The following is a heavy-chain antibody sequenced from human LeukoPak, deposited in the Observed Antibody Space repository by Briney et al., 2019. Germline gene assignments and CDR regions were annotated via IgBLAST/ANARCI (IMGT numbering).Heavy chain of an antibody. CDR3: ARVLYYYDSSGYYYDAFDI. CDR1: GGSISSYY. D-gene: IGHD3-22*01. CDR2: IYYSGST. J-gene: IGHJ3*02. V-gene: IGHV4-59*01. Sequence: KPSETLSLTCTVSGGSISSYYWSWIRQPPGKGLEWIGYIYYSGSTNYNPSLKCRVTISVDTSKNQFSLKLSSVSAADTAVYSCARVLYYYDSSGYYYDAFDIWGQGTMVTVSS.